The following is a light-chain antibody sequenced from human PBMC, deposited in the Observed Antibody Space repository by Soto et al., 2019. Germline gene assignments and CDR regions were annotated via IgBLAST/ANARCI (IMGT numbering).Light chain of an antibody. CDR2: DVS. J-gene: IGLJ1*01. V-gene: IGLV2-14*01. CDR3: SSYTRSSTDV. CDR1: SSDVGGYNY. Sequence: QSALTQPASASGSPGQSVTISCTGSSSDVGGYNYVCWYRQHPGRAPKLMIYDVSNRPSGVSNRFSGSKSGNTASLTISGLQAEDEADYYCSSYTRSSTDVFGTGTKVTVL.